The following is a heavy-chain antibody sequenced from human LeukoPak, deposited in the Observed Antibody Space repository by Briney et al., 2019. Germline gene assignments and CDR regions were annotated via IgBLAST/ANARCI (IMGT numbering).Heavy chain of an antibody. CDR1: GGSISSYY. CDR3: ARRATVTGLDY. V-gene: IGHV4-59*01. CDR2: IYYSGST. D-gene: IGHD4-11*01. J-gene: IGHJ4*02. Sequence: SETLSLTCTASGGSISSYYWSWIRQPPGKGLEWIGHIYYSGSTNYNPSLKSRVTISVDTSKNQFSLKLSSVTAADTAVYYCARRATVTGLDYWGQGTLVTVSS.